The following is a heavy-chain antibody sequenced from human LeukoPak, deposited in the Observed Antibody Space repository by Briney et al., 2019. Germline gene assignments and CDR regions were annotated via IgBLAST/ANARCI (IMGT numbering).Heavy chain of an antibody. CDR2: INPNGGNT. V-gene: IGHV1-46*01. J-gene: IGHJ4*02. CDR3: ARERRAWGDDF. D-gene: IGHD3-16*01. Sequence: GASVKVSCKASGYTFTNYYIHWVRQAPGQGLEWVGLINPNGGNTGYAQRFQGRVTMTTDTSTSTVFMELNSLQSEDTAVYYCARERRAWGDDFWGQGTLVTVSS. CDR1: GYTFTNYY.